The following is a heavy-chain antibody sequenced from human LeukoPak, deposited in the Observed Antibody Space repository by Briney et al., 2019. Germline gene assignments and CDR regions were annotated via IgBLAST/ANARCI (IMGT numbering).Heavy chain of an antibody. J-gene: IGHJ4*02. CDR1: GGSMSSYY. V-gene: IGHV4-59*01. CDR2: IYYSGNT. Sequence: SETLSLTCTVSGGSMSSYYWSWIRQPPGKGLEWIGYIYYSGNTNYNPSLKSRVTISVDTSKNQFSLKMRSVTAADTAVYYCARDRRDTSMVWDYWGQGTLVTVSS. CDR3: ARDRRDTSMVWDY. D-gene: IGHD5-18*01.